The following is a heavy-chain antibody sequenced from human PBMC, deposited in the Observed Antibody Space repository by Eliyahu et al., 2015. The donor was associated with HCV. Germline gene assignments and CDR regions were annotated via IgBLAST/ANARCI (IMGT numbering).Heavy chain of an antibody. CDR3: ARDRVVPGSFYYYGMDV. Sequence: QVQLQQWGAGLLKPSETLSLTCAVYGGSFSGYYWSWIRQPPGKGLEWIGEINHSGSTHYNPSLKSRVTISVDTSKNQFSLKLSSVTAADTAVYYCARDRVVPGSFYYYGMDVWGQGTTVTVSS. J-gene: IGHJ6*02. V-gene: IGHV4-34*01. CDR2: INHSGST. CDR1: GGSFSGYY. D-gene: IGHD2-2*01.